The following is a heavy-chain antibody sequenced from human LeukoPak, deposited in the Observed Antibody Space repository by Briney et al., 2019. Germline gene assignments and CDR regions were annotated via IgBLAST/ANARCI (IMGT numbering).Heavy chain of an antibody. J-gene: IGHJ4*02. V-gene: IGHV3-23*01. CDR1: GFTFPNYS. D-gene: IGHD4-17*01. CDR2: ISARDGST. Sequence: GGSLRLSCAASGFTFPNYSMHWVRQAPGQGLDWVSAISARDGSTYYADSVKGRFTISRDNSKNTLYLQMNSLRAEDTAVYYCAKLLNDYGDYYFDYWGQGTLVTVSS. CDR3: AKLLNDYGDYYFDY.